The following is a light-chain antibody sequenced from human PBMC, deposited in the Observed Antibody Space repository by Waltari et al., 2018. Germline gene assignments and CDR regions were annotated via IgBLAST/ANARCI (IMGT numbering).Light chain of an antibody. CDR3: QHYLNWPST. J-gene: IGKJ5*01. Sequence: VVMTQSPGTLSVSPGERATLSCRASQSVSSNLAWYQPKPGQAPRLLIYDASTRATGIPARFSGSGSGTEFTLTISSLQSEDFAVYYCQHYLNWPSTFGQGTRLEI. V-gene: IGKV3-15*01. CDR1: QSVSSN. CDR2: DAS.